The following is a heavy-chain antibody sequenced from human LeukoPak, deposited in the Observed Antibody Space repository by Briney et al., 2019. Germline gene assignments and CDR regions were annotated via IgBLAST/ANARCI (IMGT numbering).Heavy chain of an antibody. CDR3: AGSGEASGYHLRY. V-gene: IGHV4-39*07. CDR1: GGSISSSSYY. D-gene: IGHD6-25*01. J-gene: IGHJ4*02. Sequence: PSETLSLTCTVSGGSISSSSYYWGWIRQPPGKGLEWIGSIYYSGSTYYNPSLKSRVTISVDTSKNQFSLKLSSVTAADTAVYYCAGSGEASGYHLRYWGQGTLVTVSS. CDR2: IYYSGST.